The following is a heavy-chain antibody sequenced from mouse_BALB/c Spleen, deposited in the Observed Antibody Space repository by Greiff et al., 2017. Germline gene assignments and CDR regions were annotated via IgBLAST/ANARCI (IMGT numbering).Heavy chain of an antibody. V-gene: IGHV5-6-3*01. CDR2: INSNGGST. J-gene: IGHJ3*01. CDR1: GFTFSSYG. CDR3: ARDYDYWFAY. Sequence: EVQLVESGGGLVQPGGSLKLSCAASGFTFSSYGMSWVRQTPDKRLELVATINSNGGSTYYPDSVKGRFTISRDNAKNTLYLQMSSLKSEDTAMYYCARDYDYWFAYWGQGTLVTVSA. D-gene: IGHD2-4*01.